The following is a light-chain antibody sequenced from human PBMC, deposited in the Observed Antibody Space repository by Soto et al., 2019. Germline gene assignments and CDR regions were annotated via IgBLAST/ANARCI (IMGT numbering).Light chain of an antibody. V-gene: IGKV3-20*01. CDR1: QSITTY. Sequence: EIVLTQSPATLSLPPGERATLSCRASQSITTYLAWYQQKPGQAPRLLIYDASNRAPGIPARFSGSGSGTDFTLTISRLENEDFAVFYCQQYGSSTRTFGPGTKVDIK. CDR2: DAS. CDR3: QQYGSSTRT. J-gene: IGKJ3*01.